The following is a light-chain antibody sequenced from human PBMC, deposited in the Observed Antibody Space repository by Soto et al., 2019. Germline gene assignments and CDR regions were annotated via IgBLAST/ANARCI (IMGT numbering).Light chain of an antibody. V-gene: IGKV1-39*01. J-gene: IGKJ1*01. CDR1: QSISSY. CDR3: QHCDTSWP. CDR2: DAS. Sequence: DIQMTQSPSSLSASVGDRVTITCRASQSISSYLNWYQQKPGKAPKLLIYDASALPRGVPSRFSGSGSGTEFTLTISGLQPDDFATYYCQHCDTSWPFGQGTKVDIK.